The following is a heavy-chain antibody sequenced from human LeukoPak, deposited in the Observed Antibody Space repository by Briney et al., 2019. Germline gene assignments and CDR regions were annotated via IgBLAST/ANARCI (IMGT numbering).Heavy chain of an antibody. D-gene: IGHD3-22*01. CDR1: GFTFSSYA. V-gene: IGHV3-30*01. J-gene: IGHJ4*02. Sequence: GGSLRLSCAAPGFTFSSYAMHWVRQAPGKGLEWVAVISYDGSNKYYADSVKGRFTISRDNSKNTLYLQMNSLRAEDTAVYYCVRDYYDSSGYYYWGQGTLVTVSS. CDR2: ISYDGSNK. CDR3: VRDYYDSSGYYY.